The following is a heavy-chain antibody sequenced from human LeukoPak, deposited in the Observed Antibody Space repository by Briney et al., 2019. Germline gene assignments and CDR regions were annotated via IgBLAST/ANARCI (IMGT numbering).Heavy chain of an antibody. D-gene: IGHD6-25*01. CDR3: AKSGGYGLIDY. CDR2: ISTSGTT. J-gene: IGHJ4*01. Sequence: SETLSLTCTVSGDSISSGSFRWSWIRQPAGKGLEWIGRISTSGTTTYNPSLRSRVTISVDTSKNQVSLKMSSVTAADTAVYYCAKSGGYGLIDYWGQGTLVTVSS. V-gene: IGHV4-61*02. CDR1: GDSISSGSFR.